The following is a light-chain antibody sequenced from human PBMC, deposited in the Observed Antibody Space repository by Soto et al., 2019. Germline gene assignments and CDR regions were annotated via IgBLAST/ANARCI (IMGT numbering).Light chain of an antibody. CDR3: AAWDDSLNGHYV. J-gene: IGLJ1*01. CDR1: SSNIGSNT. CDR2: SNY. V-gene: IGLV1-44*01. Sequence: QSALTQPPSASGTPGQRVTISCYGSSSNIGSNTVNWYQHLPGTAPKLLIYSNYQRPSGVPDRFSGSKSGTSASLVISGLQSEDEADYYCAAWDDSLNGHYVFGTGTKVTVL.